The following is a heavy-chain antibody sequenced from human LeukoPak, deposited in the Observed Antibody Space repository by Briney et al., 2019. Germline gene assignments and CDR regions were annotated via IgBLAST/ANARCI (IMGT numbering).Heavy chain of an antibody. V-gene: IGHV3-30*02. CDR2: IRSDGSKE. J-gene: IGHJ3*01. Sequence: GGSLRLSCAASGFTFSSYGMHWVRQAPGKGLEWVAYIRSDGSKEYYADSVKGRFIISRDNSKKILYLQMNSLRAEDTAMYYCAKEAGLFDVWGQGTMVTVSS. CDR1: GFTFSSYG. CDR3: AKEAGLFDV.